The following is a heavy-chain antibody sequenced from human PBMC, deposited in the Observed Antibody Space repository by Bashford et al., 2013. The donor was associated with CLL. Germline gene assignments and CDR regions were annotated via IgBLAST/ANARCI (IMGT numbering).Heavy chain of an antibody. D-gene: IGHD3-22*01. CDR3: ARGPMIVVVINPGEPYYYYYYGMDV. CDR2: SIIVEAP. J-gene: IGHJ6*02. CDR1: WVLQWLL. Sequence: SETPVPHLRCLWWVLQWLLLELDPPAPQGRGWSGLGKSIIVEAPTTTRPSKSRVTISVDTSKNQFSLKLSSVTAADTAVYYCARGPMIVVVINPGEPYYYYYYGMDVWGQGTTVTVSS. V-gene: IGHV4-34*01.